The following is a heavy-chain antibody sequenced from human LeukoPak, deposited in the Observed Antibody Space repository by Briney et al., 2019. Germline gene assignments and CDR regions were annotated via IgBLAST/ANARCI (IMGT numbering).Heavy chain of an antibody. CDR2: FYYSGSA. J-gene: IGHJ4*02. CDR3: AREVRHYYGSGSYKIHFDY. V-gene: IGHV4-38-2*02. CDR1: DYSISNTYY. D-gene: IGHD3-10*01. Sequence: SETLSLTCTVSDYSISNTYYWGWIRQPPGKGLEWIGTFYYSGSAYYNPSLKSRVTISVDTSKNQFSLKLSSVTAADTAVYYCAREVRHYYGSGSYKIHFDYWGQGTLVTVSS.